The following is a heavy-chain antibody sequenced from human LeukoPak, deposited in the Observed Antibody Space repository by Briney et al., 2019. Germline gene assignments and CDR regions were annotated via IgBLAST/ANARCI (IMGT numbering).Heavy chain of an antibody. CDR3: ARADCSSTSCYWFDP. Sequence: PSETLSLTCTVSGGSISSYYWSWIRQPAGKGLEWIGRIYTSGSTNYNPSLKGRVTMSVDTSKNQFSLKLSSVTAADTAVYYCARADCSSTSCYWFDPWGQGTLVTVSS. V-gene: IGHV4-4*07. J-gene: IGHJ5*02. CDR1: GGSISSYY. CDR2: IYTSGST. D-gene: IGHD2-2*01.